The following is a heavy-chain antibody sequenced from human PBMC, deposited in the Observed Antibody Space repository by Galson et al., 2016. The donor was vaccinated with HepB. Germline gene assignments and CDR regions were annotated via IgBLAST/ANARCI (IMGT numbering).Heavy chain of an antibody. Sequence: SKTLSLTCTVSGGSISSSTYSWGWIRQPPGKGLEWIGNIYYSGSTYYNPSLKSRLTIPVDQSKNQFSLKLRSVTAADTAVYHCASRDSWGQGILVTVSS. CDR1: GGSISSSTYS. J-gene: IGHJ5*02. CDR3: ASRDS. CDR2: IYYSGST. V-gene: IGHV4-39*01. D-gene: IGHD5-24*01.